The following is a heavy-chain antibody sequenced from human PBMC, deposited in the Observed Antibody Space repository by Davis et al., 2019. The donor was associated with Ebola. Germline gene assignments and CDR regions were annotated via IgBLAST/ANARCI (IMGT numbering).Heavy chain of an antibody. J-gene: IGHJ4*02. CDR1: GCSISSSTYY. CDR2: FYYSGST. CDR3: ARRGSGSYYFDY. D-gene: IGHD1-26*01. Sequence: MPGGSLRLSCTVSGCSISSSTYYWGWIRQPPGKGLEWIGSFYYSGSTYYNPSLKSRVTISVDTSKNQFSLKLSSVTAADTAVYYCARRGSGSYYFDYWGQGTLVTVSS. V-gene: IGHV4-39*01.